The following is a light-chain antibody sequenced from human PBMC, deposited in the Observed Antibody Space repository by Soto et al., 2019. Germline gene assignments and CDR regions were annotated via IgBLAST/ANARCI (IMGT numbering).Light chain of an antibody. CDR3: QQCSTDPVT. J-gene: IGKJ1*01. V-gene: IGKV1-5*01. Sequence: DIQMTQPPSTLSASVGDRVIITCRASRSVGNRLAWYQQKPGKAPKVLIFDGSTLRSGVPSRFSGSGSGTEFSLTISSLQPDDFATYYCQQCSTDPVTFGQGTKVDI. CDR1: RSVGNR. CDR2: DGS.